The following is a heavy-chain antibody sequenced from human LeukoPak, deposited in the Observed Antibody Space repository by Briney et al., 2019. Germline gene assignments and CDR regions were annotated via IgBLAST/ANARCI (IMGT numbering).Heavy chain of an antibody. D-gene: IGHD6-6*01. CDR1: GGSFSGYY. CDR3: ARGGRWQLAPPDAFDI. V-gene: IGHV4-34*01. J-gene: IGHJ3*02. CDR2: INHSGST. Sequence: SETLSLTCAVYGGSFSGYYWSWIRQPPGKXLEWIGEINHSGSTNYNPSLKSRVTISVDTSKNQFSLKLSSVTAADTAVYYCARGGRWQLAPPDAFDIWGQGTMVTVSS.